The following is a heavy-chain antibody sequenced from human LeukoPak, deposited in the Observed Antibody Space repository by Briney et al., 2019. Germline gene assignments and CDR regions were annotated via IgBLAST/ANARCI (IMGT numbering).Heavy chain of an antibody. CDR2: MYYTGSN. V-gene: IGHV4-59*01. J-gene: IGHJ5*02. CDR3: ARGDGYNLRDWFDP. CDR1: GGSISSYY. D-gene: IGHD5-24*01. Sequence: SETLSLTCTVSGGSISSYYWSWIRQPPGKGLEWIGYMYYTGSNKYNPSLKSRVTISVDTSKNQFSLKLSSVTAADTAVYYCARGDGYNLRDWFDPWRQGTPVTVSS.